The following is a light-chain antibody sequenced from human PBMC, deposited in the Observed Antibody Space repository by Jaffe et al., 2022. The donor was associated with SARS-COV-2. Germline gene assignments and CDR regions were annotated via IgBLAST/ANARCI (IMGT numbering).Light chain of an antibody. CDR1: QSVLYSSNNKNY. Sequence: DIVMTQSPDSLAVSLGERATINCKSSQSVLYSSNNKNYLAWYQQRPGQPPKLLISWASTRESGVPDRFSGSGSGTDFTLTISSLQAEDVAVYYCQQYYSNPRTFGQGTKVEIK. CDR3: QQYYSNPRT. CDR2: WAS. J-gene: IGKJ1*01. V-gene: IGKV4-1*01.